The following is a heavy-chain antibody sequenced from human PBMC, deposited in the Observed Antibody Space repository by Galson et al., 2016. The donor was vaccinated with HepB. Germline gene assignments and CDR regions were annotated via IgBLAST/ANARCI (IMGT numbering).Heavy chain of an antibody. D-gene: IGHD1-14*01. J-gene: IGHJ4*02. CDR2: IYSDGAT. CDR3: ARGGGTTTWYIDH. Sequence: SLRLSCATSGFSVSSNYMSWVRQAPGKGLEWVSVIYSDGATHYADSVKGRLTISRDNSKNTLELQMNSLRAEDTAVYYCARGGGTTTWYIDHWGQGTLVTVSP. CDR1: GFSVSSNY. V-gene: IGHV3-66*01.